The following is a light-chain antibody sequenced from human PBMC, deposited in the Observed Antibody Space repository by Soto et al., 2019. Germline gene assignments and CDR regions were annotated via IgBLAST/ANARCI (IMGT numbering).Light chain of an antibody. V-gene: IGKV1-5*01. CDR1: QSINRW. Sequence: IRMPQSPSTVSASLGDRFTITCRASQSINRWLAWYQQQPGNAPKLLIYDASSLESGVPSSFSGSGSGTEFTLTISSLQPDDFTTYYCQQYNSFSRTFGQGTKVDIK. J-gene: IGKJ1*01. CDR2: DAS. CDR3: QQYNSFSRT.